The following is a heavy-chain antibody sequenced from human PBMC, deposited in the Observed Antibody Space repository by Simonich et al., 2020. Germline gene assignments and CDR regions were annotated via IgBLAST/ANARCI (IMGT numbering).Heavy chain of an antibody. V-gene: IGHV4-59*08. CDR1: GGSIRSYY. CDR3: ARSLGYYYYYYGMDV. J-gene: IGHJ6*02. Sequence: QVQLQESGPGLVKPSETLSLTCTVSGGSIRSYYWSWIRQPPGKGLEWIGYIHYSGSTNYNPSLKSRVTMAVDTSKNQFSRKLSSVTAADTAVYYCARSLGYYYYYYGMDVWGQGTTVTVSS. D-gene: IGHD1-26*01. CDR2: IHYSGST.